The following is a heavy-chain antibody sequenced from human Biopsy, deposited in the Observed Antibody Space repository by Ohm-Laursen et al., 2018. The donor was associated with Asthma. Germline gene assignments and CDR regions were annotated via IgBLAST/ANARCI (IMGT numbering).Heavy chain of an antibody. CDR3: VRGDSSNWSHYYFDY. V-gene: IGHV3-53*01. Sequence: SLRLSCAASGFAVSRDYMFWVRQAPGKGLEWVSVIYSGGTSHTADSVRGRFTISRDYSKNMLYLQMHSLRAEDTAVYYCVRGDSSNWSHYYFDYWGQGTLVTVSS. CDR1: GFAVSRDY. J-gene: IGHJ4*02. CDR2: IYSGGTS. D-gene: IGHD3-22*01.